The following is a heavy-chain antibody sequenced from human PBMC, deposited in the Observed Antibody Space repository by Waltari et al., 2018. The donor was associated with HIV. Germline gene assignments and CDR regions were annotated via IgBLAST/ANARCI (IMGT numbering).Heavy chain of an antibody. CDR2: TYPRSKWFQ. J-gene: IGHJ4*02. CDR3: ARDSNGLDY. V-gene: IGHV6-1*02. Sequence: HVQLLQSGPGLVTSSQTLSITFDTPGDSSHRDSAPWDLIRLSPSGRLHWRGRTYPRSKWFQLYAPSVRGRIRVDVDTSVNHFSLHLDSVTPEDTAVYYCARDSNGLDYWGQGTVVTVSS. D-gene: IGHD4-4*01. CDR1: GDSSHRDSAP.